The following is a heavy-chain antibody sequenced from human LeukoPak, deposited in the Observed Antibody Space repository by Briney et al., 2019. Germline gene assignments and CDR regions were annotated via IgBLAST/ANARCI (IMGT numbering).Heavy chain of an antibody. CDR3: ARDASSYYYDSSGYIDY. Sequence: SETLSLTCAVYGGSFSGYYWSWIRQHPGKGLEWIGYIYYSGSTYYNPSLKSRVTISVDTSKNQFSLKLSSVTAADTAVYYCARDASSYYYDSSGYIDYWGQGTLVTVSS. J-gene: IGHJ4*02. V-gene: IGHV4-31*11. CDR2: IYYSGST. D-gene: IGHD3-22*01. CDR1: GGSFSGYY.